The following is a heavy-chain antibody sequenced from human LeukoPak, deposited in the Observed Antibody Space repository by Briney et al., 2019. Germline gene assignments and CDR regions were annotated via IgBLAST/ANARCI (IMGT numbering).Heavy chain of an antibody. CDR2: INHSGST. Sequence: PSETLSLTCTVSGGSISSYYWSWIRQPPGKGLEWIGEINHSGSTNYNPSLKSRVTISVDTSKNQFSLKLSSVTAADTAVYYCATWTTVTTQINWFDPWGQGTLVTVSS. CDR3: ATWTTVTTQINWFDP. V-gene: IGHV4-34*01. J-gene: IGHJ5*02. D-gene: IGHD4-17*01. CDR1: GGSISSYY.